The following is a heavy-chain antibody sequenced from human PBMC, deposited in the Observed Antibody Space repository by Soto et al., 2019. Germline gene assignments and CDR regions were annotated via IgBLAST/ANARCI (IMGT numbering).Heavy chain of an antibody. J-gene: IGHJ6*02. D-gene: IGHD1-26*01. Sequence: QTGGSRRLSCAASGFTFNSYVMHWVRQGPGNGLEWVAFISYDSTKTYYADSVKGRFTISRDNSNSALYVQMNSLTGEDTAVYYCARTRSAWSDFHYYSLDVWGQGTTVTVSS. CDR2: ISYDSTKT. CDR1: GFTFNSYV. V-gene: IGHV3-30*03. CDR3: ARTRSAWSDFHYYSLDV.